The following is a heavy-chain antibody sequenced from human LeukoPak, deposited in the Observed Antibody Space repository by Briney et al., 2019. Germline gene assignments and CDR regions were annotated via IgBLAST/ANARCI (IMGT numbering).Heavy chain of an antibody. CDR1: GGSISSYY. V-gene: IGHV4-59*08. J-gene: IGHJ4*02. CDR3: ARGLLRPAARWSFDY. D-gene: IGHD3-3*01. CDR2: IYYSGST. Sequence: SETLSPTCTVSGGSISSYYWSWIRQPPGKGLEWIGYIYYSGSTNYNPSLKSRVTISVDTSKNQFSLKLSSVTAADTAVYYCARGLLRPAARWSFDYWGQGTLVTVSS.